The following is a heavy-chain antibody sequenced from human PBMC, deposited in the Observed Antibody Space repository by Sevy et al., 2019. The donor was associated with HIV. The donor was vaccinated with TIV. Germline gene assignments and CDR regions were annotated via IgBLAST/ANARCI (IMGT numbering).Heavy chain of an antibody. CDR3: ARGRDYGNLDY. CDR2: IWYDGSNK. D-gene: IGHD4-17*01. V-gene: IGHV3-33*01. J-gene: IGHJ4*02. CDR1: GFTFSMYG. Sequence: GGSLRLSCVASGFTFSMYGMHWVRQAPGKGLEWVALIWYDGSNKYYVDSVKGRFTISRDNSKNTLYLQMNSLRAEDTAVYYCARGRDYGNLDYWGQGTLVTVSS.